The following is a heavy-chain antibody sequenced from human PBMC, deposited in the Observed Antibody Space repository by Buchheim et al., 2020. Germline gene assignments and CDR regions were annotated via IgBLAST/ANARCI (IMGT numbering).Heavy chain of an antibody. CDR2: MYHSGTT. J-gene: IGHJ4*02. CDR1: GYSLSSAYW. Sequence: QVQLQQWGAGLLKPSETLSLACAVSGYSLSSAYWWTWVRQSPGKGLEWIGEMYHSGTTNVNPSLKSRVSMSLDTSKDQFSLRVNFVTAADTAVYYCARREVSFGGVKVTNYYFDFWDQGTL. D-gene: IGHD3-16*01. V-gene: IGHV4-4*02. CDR3: ARREVSFGGVKVTNYYFDF.